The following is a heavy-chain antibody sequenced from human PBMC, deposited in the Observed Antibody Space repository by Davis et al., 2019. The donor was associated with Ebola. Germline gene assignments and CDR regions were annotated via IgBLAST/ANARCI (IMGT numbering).Heavy chain of an antibody. CDR2: ISYDGSNK. CDR3: ARDPLPGEPYYYGMDV. J-gene: IGHJ6*02. D-gene: IGHD2-21*01. CDR1: GFTFSSYA. Sequence: PGGSLRLSCAASGFTFSSYAMHWVRQAPGKGLEWVAVISYDGSNKYYADSVKGRFTISRDNSKNTLYLQTNSLRAEDTAVYYCARDPLPGEPYYYGMDVWGQGTTVTASS. V-gene: IGHV3-30*04.